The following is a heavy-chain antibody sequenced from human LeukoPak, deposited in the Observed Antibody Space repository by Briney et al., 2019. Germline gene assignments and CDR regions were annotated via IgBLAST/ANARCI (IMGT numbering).Heavy chain of an antibody. CDR2: ISAYNGNT. V-gene: IGHV1-18*01. CDR1: GYTFTSYG. CDR3: ARVERSSSWYLLYYFDY. Sequence: ASVKVSCKASGYTFTSYGISWVRQAPGQGLEWMGWISAYNGNTNYAQKLQGRVTMTTDTSTSTAYMELRSLRSDDTAVYYCARVERSSSWYLLYYFDYWGQGTLVTVSS. J-gene: IGHJ4*02. D-gene: IGHD6-13*01.